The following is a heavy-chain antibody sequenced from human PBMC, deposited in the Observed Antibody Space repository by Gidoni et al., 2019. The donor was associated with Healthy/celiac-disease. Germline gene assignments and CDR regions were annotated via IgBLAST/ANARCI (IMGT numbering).Heavy chain of an antibody. V-gene: IGHV3-15*01. J-gene: IGHJ4*02. CDR2: IKSKTDGGTT. CDR1: GFTFSNAW. D-gene: IGHD3-10*01. Sequence: EVQLVESGGGLVKPGGSLRLSCAASGFTFSNAWMSWVRQAPGKGLEWVGCIKSKTDGGTTDYAAPVKGRFTISRDDSKNTLYLQMNSLKTEDTAVYYCTTDLLWFGELFPFREPDYWGQGTLVTVSS. CDR3: TTDLLWFGELFPFREPDY.